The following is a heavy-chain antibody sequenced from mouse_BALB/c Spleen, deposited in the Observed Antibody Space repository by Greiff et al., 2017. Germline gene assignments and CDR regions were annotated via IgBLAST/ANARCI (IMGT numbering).Heavy chain of an antibody. V-gene: IGHV1S56*01. Sequence: QVQLQQSGPELVKPGASVRISCKASGYTFTSYYIHWVKQRPGQGLEWIGWIYPGNVNTKYNEKFKGKATLTADKSSSTAYMQLSSLTSEDSAVYFCASRRVYDGYSGAMDYWGQGTSVTVSS. CDR1: GYTFTSYY. J-gene: IGHJ4*01. CDR3: ASRRVYDGYSGAMDY. D-gene: IGHD2-3*01. CDR2: IYPGNVNT.